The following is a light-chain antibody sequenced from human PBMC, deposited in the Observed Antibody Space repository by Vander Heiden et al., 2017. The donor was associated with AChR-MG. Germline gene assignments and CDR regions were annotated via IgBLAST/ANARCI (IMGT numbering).Light chain of an antibody. CDR3: FSYTSSSTLE. CDR2: DVS. V-gene: IGLV2-14*01. J-gene: IGLJ2*01. CDR1: SSDVGGYNY. Sequence: QSALTQPASVSGSPGQSITISCTGTSSDVGGYNYVSWYQQHPGKVPKLMIYDVSMRPSGVSTRFSGSKSGNTASLTISGLQTEDEADYYCFSYTSSSTLEVGGGTKLTVL.